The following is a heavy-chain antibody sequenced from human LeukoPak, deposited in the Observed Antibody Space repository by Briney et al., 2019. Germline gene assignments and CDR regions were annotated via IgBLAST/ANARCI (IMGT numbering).Heavy chain of an antibody. J-gene: IGHJ6*03. D-gene: IGHD6-13*01. CDR1: GGSFSGYY. V-gene: IGHV4-34*01. CDR2: INHSGST. CDR3: ARAPYAAGFPAASDYYYMDV. Sequence: SETLSLTCAVYGGSFSGYYWSWIRQPPGKGLEWIGEINHSGSTNYNPSLKSRVTISVDTSKNQFSLKLSSVTAADTAVYYCARAPYAAGFPAASDYYYMDVWGKGTTVTVSS.